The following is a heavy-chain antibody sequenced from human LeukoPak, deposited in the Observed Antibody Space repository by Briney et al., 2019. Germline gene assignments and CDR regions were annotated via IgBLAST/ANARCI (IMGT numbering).Heavy chain of an antibody. CDR3: ARQCSGGSCYTDY. CDR1: GGSFSGYY. D-gene: IGHD2-15*01. Sequence: SETLSLTCAVYGGSFSGYYWSWIRQPPGKGLEWIGYIYYSGNTNYNPSLKSRVTISVDTSKNQFSLKLSSVTAADTAVYYCARQCSGGSCYTDYWGQGTLVTVSS. CDR2: IYYSGNT. V-gene: IGHV4-59*08. J-gene: IGHJ4*02.